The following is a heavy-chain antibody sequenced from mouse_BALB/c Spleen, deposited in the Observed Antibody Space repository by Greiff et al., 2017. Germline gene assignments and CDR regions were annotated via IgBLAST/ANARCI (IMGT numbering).Heavy chain of an antibody. CDR3: ARQEWFAY. V-gene: IGHV3-2*02. Sequence: EVHLVESGPGLVKPSQSLSLTCTVTGYSITSDYAWNWIRQFPGNKLEWMGYISYSGSTSYNPSLKSRISITRDTSKNQFFLQLNSVTTEDTATYYCARQEWFAYWGQGTLVTVSA. CDR1: GYSITSDYA. CDR2: ISYSGST. J-gene: IGHJ3*01.